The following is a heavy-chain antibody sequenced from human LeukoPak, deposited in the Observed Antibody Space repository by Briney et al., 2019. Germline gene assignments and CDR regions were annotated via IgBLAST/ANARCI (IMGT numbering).Heavy chain of an antibody. D-gene: IGHD3-16*01. V-gene: IGHV4-34*01. CDR1: GGSFSGYY. J-gene: IGHJ4*02. CDR2: INHSGST. CDR3: ATNYDYSRYY. Sequence: PSETLSLTCAVYGGSFSGYYWSWIRQPPGKGLEWIGEINHSGSTNYNPSLKSRVTISVDTSKNQFSLKLSSVTAADTAVYYCATNYDYSRYYWGQGTLVTVSS.